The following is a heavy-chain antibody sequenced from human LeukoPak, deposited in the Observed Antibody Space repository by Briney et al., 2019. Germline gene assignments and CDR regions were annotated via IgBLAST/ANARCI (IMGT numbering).Heavy chain of an antibody. CDR2: IKQGGREK. CDR1: GFTFSSHW. CDR3: ARGPNYGARTDYLDY. J-gene: IGHJ4*02. Sequence: GGSLRLSCVASGFTFSSHWMNWVRQAPGKGLEWVANIKQGGREKNYVDSVKGRFTVSRDDAMNSLYLQMNSLGAEDAAIYYCARGPNYGARTDYLDYWGQGTLVTVSS. V-gene: IGHV3-7*03. D-gene: IGHD4-17*01.